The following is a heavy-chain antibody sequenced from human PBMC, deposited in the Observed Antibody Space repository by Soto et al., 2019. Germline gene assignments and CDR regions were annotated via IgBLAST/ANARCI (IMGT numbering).Heavy chain of an antibody. V-gene: IGHV4-31*03. D-gene: IGHD4-17*01. J-gene: IGHJ4*02. CDR3: ARGTTDYGDYYFDS. CDR2: IYYTGST. CDR1: GGAIYSGGYY. Sequence: QVQVQESGPGLVKPSQTLSPMCTVSGGAIYSGGYYWNWIRQHPGKGLEWIGYIYYTGSTSYNPSLESRLSMSVDTSKNEFSLKLFSVTAADTAVYYCARGTTDYGDYYFDSWGRGALVTVSS.